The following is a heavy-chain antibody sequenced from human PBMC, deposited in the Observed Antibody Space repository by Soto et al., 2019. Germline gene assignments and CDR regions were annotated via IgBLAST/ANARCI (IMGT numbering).Heavy chain of an antibody. Sequence: EVPLVESGGGLVQPGGSLRLSCAASGFTVSSNYMSWVRQAPGKGREWVSVIYSGGSTNYADSVKGRFTISRDNSKNTAYLQMNSLRAEDTAVYYCAREGVVAASDWGQGTLVTVSS. D-gene: IGHD2-15*01. J-gene: IGHJ4*02. CDR2: IYSGGST. CDR1: GFTVSSNY. V-gene: IGHV3-66*01. CDR3: AREGVVAASD.